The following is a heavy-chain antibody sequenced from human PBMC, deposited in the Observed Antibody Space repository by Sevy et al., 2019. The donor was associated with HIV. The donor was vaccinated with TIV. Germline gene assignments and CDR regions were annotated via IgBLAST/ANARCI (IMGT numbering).Heavy chain of an antibody. CDR1: GGSFSGYY. J-gene: IGHJ5*02. CDR3: ARSPPVVVVPGAPSWFDP. D-gene: IGHD2-2*01. V-gene: IGHV4-34*01. Sequence: SETLSLTCAVHGGSFSGYYWSWIRESPGKGLEWIGEINDSGITNYNPSLKSRVTISVDTSKKEFSLRRSSVTAADTAVYYCARSPPVVVVPGAPSWFDPWGQGTLVTVSS. CDR2: INDSGIT.